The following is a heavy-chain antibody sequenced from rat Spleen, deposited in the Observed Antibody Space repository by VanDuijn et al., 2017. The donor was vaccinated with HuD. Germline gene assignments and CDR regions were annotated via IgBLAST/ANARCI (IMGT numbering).Heavy chain of an antibody. CDR1: GFSLNNYG. J-gene: IGHJ2*01. CDR3: ARSDFSSPYYFDY. V-gene: IGHV2S61*01. D-gene: IGHD1-2*01. CDR2: IWGDGST. Sequence: QVQLKESGPGLVQPSQTLSLTCTVSGFSLNNYGVNWVRQPPGKGLEWMGGIWGDGSTNYNSALKSRLSISRDTSKSQVFLKMNNLQTEDTAMYFCARSDFSSPYYFDYWGQGVMVTVSS.